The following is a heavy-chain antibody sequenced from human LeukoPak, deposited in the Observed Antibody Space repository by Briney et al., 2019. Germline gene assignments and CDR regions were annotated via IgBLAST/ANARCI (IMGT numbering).Heavy chain of an antibody. CDR1: GFTFDDYA. Sequence: PGGSLRLSCAASGFTFDDYAMHWVRQAPGKGLEWVSGISWNSGSIGYADSVKGRFTISRDNAKNSLYLQMNSLRAEDTALYYCAKDRNYDFWSGSLGSYYFDYWGQGTLVTVSS. J-gene: IGHJ4*02. D-gene: IGHD3-3*01. CDR3: AKDRNYDFWSGSLGSYYFDY. CDR2: ISWNSGSI. V-gene: IGHV3-9*01.